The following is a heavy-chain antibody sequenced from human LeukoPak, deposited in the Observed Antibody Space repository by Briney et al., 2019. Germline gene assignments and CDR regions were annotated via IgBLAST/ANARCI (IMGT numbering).Heavy chain of an antibody. V-gene: IGHV1-69*06. CDR1: GGTFSSYA. J-gene: IGHJ3*02. D-gene: IGHD6-19*01. Sequence: SVKVSCKASGGTFSSYAISWVRQAPGQGLEWMGGIIPIFGTANYAQKFQGRVTITADKSTSTAYMELSSLRSEDTAVYYCARLLQWLTMEHDAFDIWGQGTMVTVSS. CDR2: IIPIFGTA. CDR3: ARLLQWLTMEHDAFDI.